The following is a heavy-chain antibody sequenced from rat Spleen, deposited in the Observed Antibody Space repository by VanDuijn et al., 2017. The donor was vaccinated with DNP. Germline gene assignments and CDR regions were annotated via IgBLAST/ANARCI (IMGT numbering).Heavy chain of an antibody. CDR3: ARHVLPLRVWDY. Sequence: EVQLVESGGGLVQPGRSLKLSCAASGFTFSDYYMTWVRQAPTMGLEWVAYISSDGGASFYGDSVKGRFTISRDNAKSTLYLQMNSLRSEDMATYYCARHVLPLRVWDYWGQGVMVTVSS. CDR2: ISSDGGAS. V-gene: IGHV5-22*01. D-gene: IGHD1-4*01. CDR1: GFTFSDYY. J-gene: IGHJ2*01.